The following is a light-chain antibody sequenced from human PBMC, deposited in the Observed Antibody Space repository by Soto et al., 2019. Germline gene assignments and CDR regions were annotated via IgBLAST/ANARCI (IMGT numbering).Light chain of an antibody. CDR3: QQYDTSPPMYT. CDR1: QSVGRS. J-gene: IGKJ2*01. V-gene: IGKV3-11*01. Sequence: EIVLTQSPATLSFSPGDRAVLSCRASQSVGRSLTWYQHRPGQAPRLLIYDASTRATGIPRRFSGSGSGTDFTLTISSLEPDDVAVYYCQQYDTSPPMYTFGQGTKVDIK. CDR2: DAS.